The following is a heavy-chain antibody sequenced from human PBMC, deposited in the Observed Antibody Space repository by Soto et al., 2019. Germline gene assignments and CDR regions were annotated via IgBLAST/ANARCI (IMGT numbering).Heavy chain of an antibody. Sequence: QVQLVQSGAAVKKPGASVKVSCKASGYTFPSYGISWVRQAPGQGLEWMGWISPYNGNTNYAQKLQGRVTMTTDSSASTGYMELRSLRSDDTAVYYWARGIGGYFGVDYGYGMDVWGQGTTVTVSS. CDR1: GYTFPSYG. V-gene: IGHV1-18*01. CDR2: ISPYNGNT. CDR3: ARGIGGYFGVDYGYGMDV. J-gene: IGHJ6*02. D-gene: IGHD3-16*01.